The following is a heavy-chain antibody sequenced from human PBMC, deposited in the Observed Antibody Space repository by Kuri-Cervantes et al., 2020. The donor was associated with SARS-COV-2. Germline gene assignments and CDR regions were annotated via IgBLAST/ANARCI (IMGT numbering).Heavy chain of an antibody. CDR1: GRTFCGYY. CDR3: TRAGYDNSGYYYSFDF. J-gene: IGHJ4*02. V-gene: IGHV4-34*01. D-gene: IGHD3-22*01. Sequence: TRAVYGRTFCGYYWSWIRQPPGKGLEWIGEINHSGSTNYSPSLKSRVTMSVDTSKNQFSLKLTSVTAADTAVYYCTRAGYDNSGYYYSFDFWGQGAMVTVSS. CDR2: INHSGST.